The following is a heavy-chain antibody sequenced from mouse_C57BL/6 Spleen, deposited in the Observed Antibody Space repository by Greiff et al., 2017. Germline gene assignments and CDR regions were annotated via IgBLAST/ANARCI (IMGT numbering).Heavy chain of an antibody. J-gene: IGHJ2*01. Sequence: QVQLQQSGAELVRPGASVTLSCKASGYTFTDYEMHWVKQTPVHGLEWIGAIDPETGGTAYNQKFKGKDILTADKSSSTAYLELRSLTSEDSAVYYCTPNWVDYWGQGTTRTVSS. V-gene: IGHV1-15*01. CDR3: TPNWVDY. CDR2: IDPETGGT. CDR1: GYTFTDYE. D-gene: IGHD4-1*01.